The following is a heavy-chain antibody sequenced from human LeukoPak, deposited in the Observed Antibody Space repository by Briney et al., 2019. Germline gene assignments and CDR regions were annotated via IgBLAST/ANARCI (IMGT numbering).Heavy chain of an antibody. V-gene: IGHV1-8*01. J-gene: IGHJ6*02. D-gene: IGHD6-19*01. CDR3: ARGSSGWYGTYYYYGMDV. CDR2: MNPNSGNT. Sequence: APVKVSCKASGYTFTSYDINWVRQATGQGLEWMGWMNPNSGNTGYAQKFQGRVTMTRNTSISTAYMELGSLRSEDTAVYYCARGSSGWYGTYYYYGMDVWGQGTTVTVSS. CDR1: GYTFTSYD.